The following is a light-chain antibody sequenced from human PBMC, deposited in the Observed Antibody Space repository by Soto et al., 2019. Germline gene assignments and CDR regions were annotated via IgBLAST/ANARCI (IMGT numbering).Light chain of an antibody. Sequence: DIVMTQSPDSLAVSLGERATINCKSSQSVLYSSNNKNYLAWYQQKPGQPPKLLIYWASTRESGVPDRFSGSGSGTDFTLTISSLQAEDVAVYYCQQYYSTALFTFGPGTNVDIK. CDR2: WAS. CDR3: QQYYSTALFT. CDR1: QSVLYSSNNKNY. V-gene: IGKV4-1*01. J-gene: IGKJ3*01.